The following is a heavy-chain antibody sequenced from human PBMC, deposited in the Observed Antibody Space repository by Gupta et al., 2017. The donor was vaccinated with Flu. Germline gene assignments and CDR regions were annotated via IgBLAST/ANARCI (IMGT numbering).Heavy chain of an antibody. CDR2: ISSNGGST. D-gene: IGHD1-26*01. V-gene: IGHV3-64*01. CDR3: ARGGSHDAFDI. J-gene: IGHJ3*02. Sequence: EVQLVESGGGLVQPGGSLRLSCAASGFTFSSYAMHWVRQAPGKGLEYVSAISSNGGSTYYANSVKGRFTISRDNSKNTLYLQMGSLRAEDMAVYYCARGGSHDAFDIWGQGTMVTVSS. CDR1: GFTFSSYA.